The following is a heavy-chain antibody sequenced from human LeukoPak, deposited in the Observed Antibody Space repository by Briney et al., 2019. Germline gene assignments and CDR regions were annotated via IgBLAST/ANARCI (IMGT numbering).Heavy chain of an antibody. Sequence: SETLSLTCTVSGGSISSSSYYWGWIRRPPGKGLEWIGSIYYSGSTYYNPSLKSRVTISVDTSKNQFSLKLSSVTAADTAVYYCARQYAAPNWFDPWGQGTLVTVSS. CDR2: IYYSGST. CDR1: GGSISSSSYY. J-gene: IGHJ5*02. CDR3: ARQYAAPNWFDP. V-gene: IGHV4-39*01.